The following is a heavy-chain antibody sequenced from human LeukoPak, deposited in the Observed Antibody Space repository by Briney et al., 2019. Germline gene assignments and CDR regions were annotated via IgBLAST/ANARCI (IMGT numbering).Heavy chain of an antibody. CDR3: AKYAYNWNAPDGFDM. CDR1: GFNFSSYG. CDR2: ISYDGSRK. V-gene: IGHV3-30*18. Sequence: TGGSLRLSCAASGFNFSSYGMHWVRQAPGKGLEWVAVISYDGSRKYYGDSVKGRFTISRDNSESTLFLQMNSLRTDDTSVYFCAKYAYNWNAPDGFDMWGQGTMVIVSS. J-gene: IGHJ3*02. D-gene: IGHD1-1*01.